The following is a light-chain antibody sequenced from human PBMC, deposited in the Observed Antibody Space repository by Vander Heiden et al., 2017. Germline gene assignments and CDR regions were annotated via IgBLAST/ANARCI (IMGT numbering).Light chain of an antibody. CDR2: RNN. J-gene: IGLJ2*01. CDR1: SSNIGSNY. V-gene: IGLV1-47*01. CDR3: AAWDDSLSGVV. Sequence: PGQQVTISCSGSSSNIGSNYVYWYQQLPGTAPKLLIYRNNQRPSGVPDRFSGSKSGTSASLAISGLRSEDEADYYCAAWDDSLSGVVFGGGTKLTVL.